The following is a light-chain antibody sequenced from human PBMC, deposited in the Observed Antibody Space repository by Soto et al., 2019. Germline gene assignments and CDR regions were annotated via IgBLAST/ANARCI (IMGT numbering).Light chain of an antibody. Sequence: EIVMLQSPATLSVSPGERATLSCRASQIIANNLAWYQQKPGQAPRLLIYGASTRAPGIPARFSGSGSGTEFTLTIRSLQSEDFAIYYCQHYNNWPPWTFGQGTKVDIK. CDR2: GAS. V-gene: IGKV3-15*01. CDR3: QHYNNWPPWT. J-gene: IGKJ1*01. CDR1: QIIANN.